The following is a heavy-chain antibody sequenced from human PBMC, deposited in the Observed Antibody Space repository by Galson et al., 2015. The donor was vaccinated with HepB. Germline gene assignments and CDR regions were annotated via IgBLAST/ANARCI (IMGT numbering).Heavy chain of an antibody. Sequence: SLRLSCAASGFTFSSYSMNWVRQAPGKGLYWVSSISVSGGGISYTDSVKGRFTISRDNSKNTLFLQMNSLRVEDTAVYYCARDVLTVRGGAFDIWGQGTMVTVSS. D-gene: IGHD3-16*01. CDR1: GFTFSSYS. CDR3: ARDVLTVRGGAFDI. J-gene: IGHJ3*02. CDR2: ISVSGGGI. V-gene: IGHV3-23*01.